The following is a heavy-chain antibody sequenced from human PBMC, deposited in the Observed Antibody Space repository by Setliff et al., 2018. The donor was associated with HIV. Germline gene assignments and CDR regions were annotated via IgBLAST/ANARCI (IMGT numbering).Heavy chain of an antibody. CDR1: GGSFSGYY. D-gene: IGHD3-3*01. V-gene: IGHV4-34*01. J-gene: IGHJ6*03. Sequence: ASETLSLTCAVYGGSFSGYYWSWIRQPPGQGLEWIGEINHDRTTNYNPSLKSRVTISVDTSKNQFSLTLNSVTAADTAVYYCARGSRQLTIFGVVFKTNYYFMDVWGKGTAVTVSS. CDR2: INHDRTT. CDR3: ARGSRQLTIFGVVFKTNYYFMDV.